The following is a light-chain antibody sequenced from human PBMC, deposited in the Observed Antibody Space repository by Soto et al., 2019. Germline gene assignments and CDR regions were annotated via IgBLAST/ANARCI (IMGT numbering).Light chain of an antibody. V-gene: IGKV3-20*01. J-gene: IGKJ1*01. CDR1: QIVTGDY. CDR3: QQYGDSLLT. CDR2: DAS. Sequence: EVVLTQSPGTLSLSPGEGATLSCRASQIVTGDYLAWYQQKPGQAPRLLMYDASTRATGIPDRFSGSGSGTYFTLIISRLEPEDFAVYYCQQYGDSLLTFGQGTKVEIK.